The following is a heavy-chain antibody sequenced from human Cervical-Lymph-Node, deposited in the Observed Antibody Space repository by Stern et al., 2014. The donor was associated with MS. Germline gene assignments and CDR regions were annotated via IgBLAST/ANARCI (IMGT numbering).Heavy chain of an antibody. CDR1: GGSISSSNW. CDR3: ARGGDSSGYYPFDY. D-gene: IGHD3-22*01. J-gene: IGHJ4*02. Sequence: QVQLQESGPGLVKPSGTLSLTCAVSGGSISSSNWWSWVRQPPGKGLEWXGEIYHSGSTNYNPSLKRRVTISVDKSKNQFSLKLSSVTAADTAVYYCARGGDSSGYYPFDYWGQGTLVTVSS. V-gene: IGHV4-4*02. CDR2: IYHSGST.